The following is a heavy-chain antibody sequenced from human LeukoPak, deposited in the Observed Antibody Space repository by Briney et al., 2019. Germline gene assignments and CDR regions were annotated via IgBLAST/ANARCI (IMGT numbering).Heavy chain of an antibody. CDR2: IFPSGGEI. J-gene: IGHJ4*02. V-gene: IGHV3-23*01. CDR3: ATYRQVLLPFES. CDR1: GFTFSTFA. Sequence: GGSLRLSCAASGFTFSTFAMIWVRQPPGKGLEWVSSIFPSGGEIHYADSVRGRFAISRDNSKSTLSLQMNSLRAEDTAIYYCATYRQVLLPFESWGQGTLVTVSS. D-gene: IGHD2-8*02.